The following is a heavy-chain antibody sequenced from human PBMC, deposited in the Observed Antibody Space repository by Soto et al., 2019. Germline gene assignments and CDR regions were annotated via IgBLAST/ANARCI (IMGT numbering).Heavy chain of an antibody. CDR2: FDPEDGET. Sequence: ASVKVSCKVSGYTLTELSMHWVRQAPGKGLEWMGGFDPEDGETIYAQKFQGRVTMTEDTSTDTAYMELSSLRSEDTAVYYCARDLGIAAAGRGGDNWFDPWGQGTLVTVS. V-gene: IGHV1-24*01. CDR1: GYTLTELS. J-gene: IGHJ5*02. D-gene: IGHD6-13*01. CDR3: ARDLGIAAAGRGGDNWFDP.